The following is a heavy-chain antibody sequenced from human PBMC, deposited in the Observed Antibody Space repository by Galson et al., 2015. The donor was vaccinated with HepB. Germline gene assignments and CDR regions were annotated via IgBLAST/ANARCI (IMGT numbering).Heavy chain of an antibody. CDR3: ARGPGYYYDSSGPGYFDY. J-gene: IGHJ4*02. D-gene: IGHD3-22*01. V-gene: IGHV3-53*04. CDR1: GFTVSSNY. CDR2: IYSGTSA. Sequence: SLRLSCAASGFTVSSNYMSWVRQAPGKGLEWVSIIYSGTSAYYADSARGRFTISRHNFKNTLYLQMNSLRAEDTAVYYCARGPGYYYDSSGPGYFDYWGQGTLVTVSS.